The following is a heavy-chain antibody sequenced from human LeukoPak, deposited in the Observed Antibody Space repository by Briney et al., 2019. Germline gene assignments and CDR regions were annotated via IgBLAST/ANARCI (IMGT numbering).Heavy chain of an antibody. Sequence: SETLSLTCTVSGGSISSGDYYWSWIRQPPGKGLEWIGYIYYSGSTYYNPSLKSRVTISVDTSKNQFSLKLSSVTAADTAVYYCARGRPNSVMTTTDVWGQGTTVTVSS. CDR2: IYYSGST. CDR1: GGSISSGDYY. CDR3: ARGRPNSVMTTTDV. D-gene: IGHD4-17*01. J-gene: IGHJ6*02. V-gene: IGHV4-30-4*01.